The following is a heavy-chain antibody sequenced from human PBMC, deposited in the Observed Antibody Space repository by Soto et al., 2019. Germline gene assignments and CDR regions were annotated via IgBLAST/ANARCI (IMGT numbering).Heavy chain of an antibody. Sequence: QVQLVQSGAEVKKPGSPVKVSCKASGGTFSSYAISWVRQAPGQGLEWMGGIIPIFGTANYAQKFQGRVTITADKSTSTAYMELSSLRSEDTAVYYCARDHYDSSGYYYYYYGMDVWCQGTTVTVSS. CDR1: GGTFSSYA. CDR2: IIPIFGTA. J-gene: IGHJ6*02. V-gene: IGHV1-69*06. D-gene: IGHD3-22*01. CDR3: ARDHYDSSGYYYYYYGMDV.